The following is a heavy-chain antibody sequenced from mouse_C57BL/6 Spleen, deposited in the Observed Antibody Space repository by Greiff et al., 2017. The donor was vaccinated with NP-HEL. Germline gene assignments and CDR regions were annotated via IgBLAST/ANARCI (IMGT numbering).Heavy chain of an antibody. D-gene: IGHD2-3*01. CDR2: IDPSDSET. CDR3: AREDDGYYLYYFDY. Sequence: QVHVKQPGAELVRPGSSVKLSCKASGYTFTSYWMHWVKQRPIQGLEWIGNIDPSDSETPYNQKFKDKATLTVDKSSSTAYMQLSSLTSEDSAVYYCAREDDGYYLYYFDYWGQGTTLTVSS. V-gene: IGHV1-52*01. CDR1: GYTFTSYW. J-gene: IGHJ2*01.